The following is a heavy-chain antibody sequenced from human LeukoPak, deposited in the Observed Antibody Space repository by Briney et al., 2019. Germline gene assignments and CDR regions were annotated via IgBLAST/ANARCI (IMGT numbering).Heavy chain of an antibody. D-gene: IGHD3-10*01. J-gene: IGHJ5*02. V-gene: IGHV4-59*01. Sequence: SETLSLTCTVSGGSISSYYWSWIRQPPGKGLEWIGHIYYSGSTNYSPSLKSRVTISVDRSKNQFSLRLTSVTAADTAVYYCARAGPWQIDPWGQGTLVTVSS. CDR2: IYYSGST. CDR3: ARAGPWQIDP. CDR1: GGSISSYY.